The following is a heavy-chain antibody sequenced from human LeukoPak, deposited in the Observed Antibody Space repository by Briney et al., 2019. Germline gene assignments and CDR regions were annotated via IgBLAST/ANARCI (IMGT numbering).Heavy chain of an antibody. Sequence: SETLSLTCTVSGGSISSYYWSWIRQPPGKGLEWIGYIYYSGSTNYNPSLKSRVTISVDTSKNQFSLKLSSVTAADTAVYYCARGGYNWNYAIADWGQGTLVTVSS. J-gene: IGHJ4*02. CDR2: IYYSGST. V-gene: IGHV4-59*01. CDR3: ARGGYNWNYAIAD. D-gene: IGHD1-7*01. CDR1: GGSISSYY.